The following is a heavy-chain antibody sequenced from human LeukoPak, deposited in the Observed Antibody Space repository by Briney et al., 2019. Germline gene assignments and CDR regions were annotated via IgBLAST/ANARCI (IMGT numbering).Heavy chain of an antibody. CDR1: GGSISSSSYY. CDR3: ARTTYYYDSSGYYPSYYFDY. Sequence: SETLSLTCTVSGGSISSSSYYWGWIRQPPGKGLEWIGSIYYSGSTYYNPSLKSRVTISVDTSKNQFSLKLSSVTAADTAVCYCARTTYYYDSSGYYPSYYFDYWGQGTLVTVSS. D-gene: IGHD3-22*01. CDR2: IYYSGST. V-gene: IGHV4-39*01. J-gene: IGHJ4*02.